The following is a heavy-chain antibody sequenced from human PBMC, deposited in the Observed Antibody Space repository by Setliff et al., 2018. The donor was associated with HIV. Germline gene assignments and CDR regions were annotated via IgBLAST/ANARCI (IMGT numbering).Heavy chain of an antibody. CDR3: ARKLQPGYGMDV. Sequence: PGGSLRLSCAASGFIFSSYAMSWVRQAPGKGLEWVSAISGSGANTYYADSVKGRFTISRDNSKNTLYLQMNSLRAEDTTVYYCARKLQPGYGMDVWGQGTTVTVSS. D-gene: IGHD5-18*01. CDR1: GFIFSSYA. CDR2: ISGSGANT. J-gene: IGHJ6*02. V-gene: IGHV3-23*01.